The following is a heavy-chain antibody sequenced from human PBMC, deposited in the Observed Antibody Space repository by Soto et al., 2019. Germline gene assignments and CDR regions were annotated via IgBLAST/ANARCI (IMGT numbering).Heavy chain of an antibody. CDR2: IYHSGST. V-gene: IGHV4-4*02. J-gene: IGHJ5*02. CDR3: ARDYHNIVVVMGGNWFDP. Sequence: SETLSLTCSVSGGSISSSNWWSWVRQPPGKGLEWIGEIYHSGSTNYNPSLKSRVTISVDKSKNQFSLKLSSVTAADTAVYYCARDYHNIVVVMGGNWFDPWGQGTLVTVSS. CDR1: GGSISSSNW. D-gene: IGHD3-22*01.